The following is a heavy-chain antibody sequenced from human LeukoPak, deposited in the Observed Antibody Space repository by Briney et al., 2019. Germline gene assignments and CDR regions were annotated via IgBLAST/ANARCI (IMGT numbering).Heavy chain of an antibody. CDR1: GGSFSGYY. V-gene: IGHV4-34*01. CDR3: ARGGEVTAMPPDY. Sequence: SETLSLTCAVYGGSFSGYYWSWIRQPPGKGLEWIGEINLGGSTNYNPSLKSRVTISVDTSKNQFSLKLSSVTAADTAVYYCARGGEVTAMPPDYWGQGTLVTVPS. J-gene: IGHJ4*02. D-gene: IGHD2-21*02. CDR2: INLGGST.